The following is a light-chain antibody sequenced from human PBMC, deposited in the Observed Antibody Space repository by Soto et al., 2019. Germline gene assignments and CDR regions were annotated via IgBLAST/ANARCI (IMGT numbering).Light chain of an antibody. CDR3: GADHGSGSNFVVV. J-gene: IGLJ2*01. Sequence: QLVLTQSPSASASLGASVTLTCTLSSGYSNYKVDWYQQRPGKGPRFVMRVGTGGIVGSKGDGIPDRFSVLGSGLNRYLTIKNIQADDESDYHCGADHGSGSNFVVVFGGGTKVTVL. CDR1: SGYSNYK. V-gene: IGLV9-49*01. CDR2: VGTGGIVG.